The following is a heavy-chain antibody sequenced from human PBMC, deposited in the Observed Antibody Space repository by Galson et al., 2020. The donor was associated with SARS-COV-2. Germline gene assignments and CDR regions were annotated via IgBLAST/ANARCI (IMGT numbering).Heavy chain of an antibody. J-gene: IGHJ4*02. CDR2: IGGSTDVT. CDR1: GFTFSNYA. CDR3: ARDPAPYY. Sequence: TGGSLRLSCAASGFTFSNYAMTWVRQAPGKGLEWVSAIGGSTDVTYYADSVRGRFTISRDNSKNTLFLQMNSLRAEDTAVYYCARDPAPYYWGQGTLVTVSS. V-gene: IGHV3-23*01.